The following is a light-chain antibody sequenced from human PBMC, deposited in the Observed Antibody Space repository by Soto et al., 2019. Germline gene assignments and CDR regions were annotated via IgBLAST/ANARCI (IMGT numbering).Light chain of an antibody. CDR2: DPS. CDR3: QQYGSSPRT. V-gene: IGKV3-20*01. Sequence: ELVLTQSPGTLSLSPGERATLSCRASQSVRSNHLAWYQQKPGQAHRLLIYDPSSRATGIPDRFSGSGSGTDFNLTISRLEPEDFAVYYCQQYGSSPRTFGRGTKLEI. CDR1: QSVRSNH. J-gene: IGKJ2*01.